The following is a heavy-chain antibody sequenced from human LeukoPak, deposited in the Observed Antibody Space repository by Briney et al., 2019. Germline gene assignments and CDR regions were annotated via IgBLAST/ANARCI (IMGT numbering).Heavy chain of an antibody. J-gene: IGHJ3*02. V-gene: IGHV3-15*01. CDR2: IKSKTDGGTT. CDR1: GFTFSSYN. Sequence: GGSLRLSCAGSGFTFSSYNMNWVRQAPGKGLEWVGRIKSKTDGGTTDYAAPVKGRFTISRDDSKNTLYLQMNSLKTEDTAVYYCTTDRTVTTYPDAFDIWGQGTMVTVSS. D-gene: IGHD4-17*01. CDR3: TTDRTVTTYPDAFDI.